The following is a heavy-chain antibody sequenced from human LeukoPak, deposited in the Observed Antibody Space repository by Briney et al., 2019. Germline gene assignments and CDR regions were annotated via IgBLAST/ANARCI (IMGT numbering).Heavy chain of an antibody. CDR2: INPNSGGT. D-gene: IGHD3-22*01. J-gene: IGHJ3*02. Sequence: ASVKVSCKASGYTFTVYYMHWVRQAPGQGLEWMGWINPNSGGTNYAQKFQGRVTMTRDTSISTAYMELSRLRSDDTAVYYCARRGYYYDSSGYSDAFDIWGQGTMVTVSA. CDR3: ARRGYYYDSSGYSDAFDI. V-gene: IGHV1-2*02. CDR1: GYTFTVYY.